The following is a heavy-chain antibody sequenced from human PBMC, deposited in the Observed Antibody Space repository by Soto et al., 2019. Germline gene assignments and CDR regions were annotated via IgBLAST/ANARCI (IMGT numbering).Heavy chain of an antibody. D-gene: IGHD5-18*01. Sequence: QVQLVESGGGVVQPGKSLRLSCAASGFTFSTYGMHWVRQAPGKGLGWVAVIWYDGSNKYHGDSLKGRFTISRDNFKNTLYLQINNLRAEDTAVYYCGRDGALGDTAVVDSWGQGTLVTVSS. J-gene: IGHJ4*02. CDR3: GRDGALGDTAVVDS. V-gene: IGHV3-33*01. CDR1: GFTFSTYG. CDR2: IWYDGSNK.